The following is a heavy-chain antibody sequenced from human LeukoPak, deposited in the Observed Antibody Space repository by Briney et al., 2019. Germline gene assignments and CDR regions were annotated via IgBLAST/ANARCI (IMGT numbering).Heavy chain of an antibody. D-gene: IGHD6-19*01. CDR2: INPSGGST. CDR1: GYTFTSYY. CDR3: ARGGSAKQWLKYYFDY. Sequence: ASVKVSCKASGYTFTSYYMHWVRQAPGQGLEWMGLINPSGGSTSYAQKFQGRVTMTRDTSTSTVYMELSSLRSEDTAVYYCARGGSAKQWLKYYFDYWGQGTLVTVSS. V-gene: IGHV1-46*01. J-gene: IGHJ4*02.